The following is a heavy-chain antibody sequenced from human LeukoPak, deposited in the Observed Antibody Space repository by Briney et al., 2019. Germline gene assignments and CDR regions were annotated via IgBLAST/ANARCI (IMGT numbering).Heavy chain of an antibody. CDR3: TTRSGDFWSGFVN. D-gene: IGHD3-3*01. J-gene: IGHJ4*02. Sequence: VASVTVSCKVSGNSLSELSIQWVRQAPGKGLGCLGGFDPEEAKMVYAQNFQGRVTMTEDTSTQTAYMELSGLTSDDTAVYYCTTRSGDFWSGFVNWGQGTLVTVSS. CDR1: GNSLSELS. V-gene: IGHV1-24*01. CDR2: FDPEEAKM.